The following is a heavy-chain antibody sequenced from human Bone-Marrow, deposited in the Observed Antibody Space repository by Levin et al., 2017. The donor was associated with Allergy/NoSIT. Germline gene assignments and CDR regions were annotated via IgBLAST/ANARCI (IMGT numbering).Heavy chain of an antibody. CDR2: ISYDGTNK. Sequence: PGGSLRLSCAASGFSFSDSAIHWVRQAPGKGLEWVSLISYDGTNKYYADSVKGRFSISRDNSKNTMYLHMNSLRVGDTAVYYCARRNDYGDYWGQGTLVTVSS. CDR1: GFSFSDSA. CDR3: ARRNDYGDY. V-gene: IGHV3-30-3*01. J-gene: IGHJ4*02. D-gene: IGHD4-17*01.